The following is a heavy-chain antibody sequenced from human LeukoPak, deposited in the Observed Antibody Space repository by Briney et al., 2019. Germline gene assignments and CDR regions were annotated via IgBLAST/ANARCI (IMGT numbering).Heavy chain of an antibody. J-gene: IGHJ6*02. D-gene: IGHD3-22*01. CDR2: IYYSGST. CDR1: GGSISSYY. Sequence: SETLSLTCTVSGGSISSYYWSWIRQPPGKGLEWIGYIYYSGSTNYNPSLKSRVTISVDTSKNQFSLKLSSVTAADTAVYYCARGSYDSSGYYYYYYYYGMDVWGQGATATVSS. V-gene: IGHV4-59*01. CDR3: ARGSYDSSGYYYYYYYYGMDV.